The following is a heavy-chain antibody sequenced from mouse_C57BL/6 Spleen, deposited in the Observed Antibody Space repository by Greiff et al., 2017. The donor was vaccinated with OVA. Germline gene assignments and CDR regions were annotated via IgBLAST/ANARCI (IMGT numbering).Heavy chain of an antibody. CDR2: ISYDGSN. D-gene: IGHD1-1*01. V-gene: IGHV3-6*01. CDR3: ARETTVVAPYYFDD. J-gene: IGHJ2*01. CDR1: GYSITSGYY. Sequence: VQLQQSGPGLVKPSQSLSLTCSVTGYSITSGYYWNWIRQFPGNKLEWMGYISYDGSNNYNPSLKNRISITRDTSKNQFFLKLNSVTTEDTATYYCARETTVVAPYYFDDWGQGTTLTVSS.